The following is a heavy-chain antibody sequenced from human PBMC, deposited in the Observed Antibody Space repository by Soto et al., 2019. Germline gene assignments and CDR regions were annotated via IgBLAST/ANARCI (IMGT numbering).Heavy chain of an antibody. CDR3: ERGQEGVVATH. J-gene: IGHJ4*01. CDR2: VKDGGHT. CDR1: GGSLSGYY. V-gene: IGHV4-34*01. Sequence: QVQLQQWGAGLLKPSETLSLNCAVTGGSLSGYYWSWIRQPPRKGLEWIGEVKDGGHTNYSPSLRGRVTISSDTPNSQSALRLNSVTAADTGVYYCERGQEGVVATHWDHGSLVTVSS. D-gene: IGHD5-12*01.